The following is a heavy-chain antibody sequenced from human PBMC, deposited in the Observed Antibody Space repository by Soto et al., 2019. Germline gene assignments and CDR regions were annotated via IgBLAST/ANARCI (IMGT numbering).Heavy chain of an antibody. CDR3: ARRWGDDSKYYYGMDV. D-gene: IGHD3-16*01. CDR1: GGSFSGYY. J-gene: IGHJ6*02. V-gene: IGHV4-34*01. CDR2: INHSGST. Sequence: PSETLSLTCAVYGGSFSGYYWSWIRQPPGKGLEWIGEINHSGSTNYNPSLKSRVTISVDTSKNQFSLKLSSVTAADTAVYYCARRWGDDSKYYYGMDVWGQGTTVTVSS.